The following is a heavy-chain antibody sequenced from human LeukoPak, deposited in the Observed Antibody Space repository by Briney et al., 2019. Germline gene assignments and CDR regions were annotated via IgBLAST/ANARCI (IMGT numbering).Heavy chain of an antibody. D-gene: IGHD6-19*01. V-gene: IGHV3-21*01. CDR1: GFTFSSYS. CDR2: ISSSSSYI. CDR3: ARDVAVAGYIDY. Sequence: GGSLRLSCAASGFTFSSYSMNWVRQAPGKGLEWVSSISSSSSYIYYADSVKGRFTISRDNAKNSLYLQMNSLRAEDTAVYYCARDVAVAGYIDYWGQGTLVTVSS. J-gene: IGHJ4*02.